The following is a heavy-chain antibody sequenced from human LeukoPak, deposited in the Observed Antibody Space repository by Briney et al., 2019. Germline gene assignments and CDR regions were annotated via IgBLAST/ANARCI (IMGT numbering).Heavy chain of an antibody. CDR2: IYYSGST. J-gene: IGHJ3*02. Sequence: SETLSLTCTVSGGSISSGDYYWSWIRQPPGKGLEWIGYIYYSGSTYYNLSLKSRVTISVDTSKNQFSLKLSSVTAADTAVYYCARARGYDILTGYYKSAFDIWGQGTMVTVSS. CDR1: GGSISSGDYY. CDR3: ARARGYDILTGYYKSAFDI. D-gene: IGHD3-9*01. V-gene: IGHV4-30-4*08.